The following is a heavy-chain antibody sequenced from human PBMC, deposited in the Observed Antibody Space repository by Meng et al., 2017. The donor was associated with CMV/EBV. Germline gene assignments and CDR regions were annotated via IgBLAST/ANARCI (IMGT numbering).Heavy chain of an antibody. J-gene: IGHJ5*02. CDR1: GGSISSGDYY. V-gene: IGHV4-30-4*08. Sequence: SETLSLTCTVSGGSISSGDYYWSWIRQPPGKGLEWIGYIYYSGSTYYNPSLKSRVTISVDTSKNQFSLKLSSVTAADTAVYYCASRKRYCSSTSCYNWFDPWGQGTLVTVSS. CDR2: IYYSGST. D-gene: IGHD2-2*01. CDR3: ASRKRYCSSTSCYNWFDP.